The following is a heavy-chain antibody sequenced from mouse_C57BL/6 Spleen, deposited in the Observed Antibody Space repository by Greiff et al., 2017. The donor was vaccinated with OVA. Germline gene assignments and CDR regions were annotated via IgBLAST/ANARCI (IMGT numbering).Heavy chain of an antibody. CDR3: ATTGTGYYAMDY. V-gene: IGHV3-6*01. CDR2: ISYDGSN. J-gene: IGHJ4*01. Sequence: EVQVVESGPGLVKPSQSLSLTCSVTGYSITSGYYWNWIRQFPGNKLEWMGYISYDGSNNYNPSLKNRISITRDTSKNQFFLKLNSVTTEDTATYYCATTGTGYYAMDYWGQGTSVTVSS. CDR1: GYSITSGYY. D-gene: IGHD4-1*02.